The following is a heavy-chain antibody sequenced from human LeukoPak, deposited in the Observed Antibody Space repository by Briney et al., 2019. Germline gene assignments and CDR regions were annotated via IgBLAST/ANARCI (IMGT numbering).Heavy chain of an antibody. CDR2: FDPEDGET. D-gene: IGHD3-9*01. CDR3: ATGSLTYYDILTELDD. Sequence: GASVKVSCKVSGYTFTELSMHWVRQAPGKGLEWMGGFDPEDGETIYAQKFQGRVTMTEDTSTDTAYMELSSLRSEDTAVYYCATGSLTYYDILTELDDWGQGTLVTVSS. CDR1: GYTFTELS. V-gene: IGHV1-24*01. J-gene: IGHJ4*02.